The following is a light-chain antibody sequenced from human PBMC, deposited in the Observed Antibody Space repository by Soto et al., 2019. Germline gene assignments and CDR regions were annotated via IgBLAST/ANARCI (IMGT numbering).Light chain of an antibody. CDR3: QQYNTFVYT. V-gene: IGKV1-5*03. CDR1: QSISTW. Sequence: DIQMTQSPSTLSASVGDRVTITCRASQSISTWLAWYQQKPGKAPNLLIYKASSLASGVPSRFSGRGSGTEFTLTINNLQPDDFATYYCQQYNTFVYTFGQGTKLEIK. J-gene: IGKJ2*01. CDR2: KAS.